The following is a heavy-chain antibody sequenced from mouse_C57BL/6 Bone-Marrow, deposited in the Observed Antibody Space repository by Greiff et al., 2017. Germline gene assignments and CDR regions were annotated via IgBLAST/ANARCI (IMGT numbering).Heavy chain of an antibody. Sequence: QVQLQQSGPELVKPGASVKISCKASGYSFTSYYIHWVKQRPGQGLEWIGWIYPGSGNTKYNEKFKGKATLTADTASSTAYMQLSSLTSEDSAVYYYARLYYYAMDYWGQGTSVTVSS. J-gene: IGHJ4*01. V-gene: IGHV1-66*01. CDR2: IYPGSGNT. CDR1: GYSFTSYY. CDR3: ARLYYYAMDY.